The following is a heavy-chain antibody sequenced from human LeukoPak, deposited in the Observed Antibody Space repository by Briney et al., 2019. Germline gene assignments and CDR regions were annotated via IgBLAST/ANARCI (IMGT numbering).Heavy chain of an antibody. CDR2: VYGSGGDT. V-gene: IGHV3-23*01. CDR1: GFTFSNYA. D-gene: IGHD6-6*01. Sequence: TGGSLRLSCTASGFTFSNYAMNWVRQAPGKGLEWISVVYGSGGDTYYADSVKGRFTISRDNSKNTLYLQMSSLRAEDTAVYYCAKGKRYSSSSVDYWGRGNLVTVSS. CDR3: AKGKRYSSSSVDY. J-gene: IGHJ4*02.